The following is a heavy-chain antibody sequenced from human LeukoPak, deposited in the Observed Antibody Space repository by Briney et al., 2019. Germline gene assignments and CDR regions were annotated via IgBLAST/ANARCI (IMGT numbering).Heavy chain of an antibody. CDR3: AGEPRGYSYGYRIGGGRY. V-gene: IGHV4-34*01. J-gene: IGHJ4*02. CDR2: INHSGST. CDR1: GGSFSGYY. D-gene: IGHD5-18*01. Sequence: PSETLSLTCAVYGGSFSGYYWSWIRQPPGKGLEWIGEINHSGSTNYNPSLKSRVTISVDTSKNQFSLKLSSVTAADTAVYYCAGEPRGYSYGYRIGGGRYWGQGTLVTVSS.